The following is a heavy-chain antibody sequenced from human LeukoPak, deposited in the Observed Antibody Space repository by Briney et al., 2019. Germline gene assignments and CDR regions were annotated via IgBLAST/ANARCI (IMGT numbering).Heavy chain of an antibody. CDR2: ISSTSGSTI. CDR3: ARRYCSSTSCLLDY. D-gene: IGHD2-2*01. J-gene: IGHJ4*02. Sequence: GGSLGLSCAASGFTFSSYEMNWVRQAPGKGLEWVSYISSTSGSTIYYADSVKGRFTIPRDNAKNSLYLQMNSLRAEDTAVYYCARRYCSSTSCLLDYWGQGTLVTVSS. V-gene: IGHV3-48*03. CDR1: GFTFSSYE.